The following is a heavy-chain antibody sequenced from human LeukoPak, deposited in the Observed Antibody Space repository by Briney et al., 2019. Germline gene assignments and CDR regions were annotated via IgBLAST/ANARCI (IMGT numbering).Heavy chain of an antibody. Sequence: ASVKVSCKASGYTFTGYYMHWVRQAPGQRPEWMGWINPNSGGTNYAQKFQGRVTMTRDMSITTAYMEVSRLRFDDTAVYYCARDQVAGSWSSDVFDIWGQGTMVTVSS. D-gene: IGHD6-13*01. CDR1: GYTFTGYY. V-gene: IGHV1-2*02. J-gene: IGHJ3*02. CDR2: INPNSGGT. CDR3: ARDQVAGSWSSDVFDI.